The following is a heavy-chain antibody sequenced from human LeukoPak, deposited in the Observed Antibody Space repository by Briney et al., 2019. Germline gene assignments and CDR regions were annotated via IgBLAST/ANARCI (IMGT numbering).Heavy chain of an antibody. Sequence: SETLSLTCAVYGGSFSGYYWSWIRQPPGKGLEWIGEINHSGSTNHYPYLKSRVTIIVDTSTNHSALQHSSVAAADTAVYYCARDLSYYDSSGESRGVSNWFDPGGQGTLVTVSS. J-gene: IGHJ5*02. D-gene: IGHD3-22*01. CDR3: ARDLSYYDSSGESRGVSNWFDP. CDR2: INHSGST. CDR1: GGSFSGYY. V-gene: IGHV4-34*01.